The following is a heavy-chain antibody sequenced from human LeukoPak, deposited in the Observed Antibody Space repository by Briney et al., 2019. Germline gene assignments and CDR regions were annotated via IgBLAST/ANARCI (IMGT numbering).Heavy chain of an antibody. V-gene: IGHV3-30*04. J-gene: IGHJ5*02. CDR3: AKDWGSSGWYNWFDP. CDR1: GFTFSSYA. D-gene: IGHD6-19*01. Sequence: PGGSLRLSCAASGFTFSSYAMHWARQAPGKGLEWVAMISHDGSIEHYGDSVKGRLTISRDNSKNTLYLQMNSLRDEDTGVYYCAKDWGSSGWYNWFDPWGQGTLVTVSS. CDR2: ISHDGSIE.